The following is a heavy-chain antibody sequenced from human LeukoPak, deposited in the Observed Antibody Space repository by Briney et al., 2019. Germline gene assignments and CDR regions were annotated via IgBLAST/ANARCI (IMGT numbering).Heavy chain of an antibody. CDR2: INHSGST. CDR1: GGSVSGYY. D-gene: IGHD3-22*01. Sequence: PSETLSLTCAVYGGSVSGYYWSWIRQPPGKGLEWMGEINHSGSTNYNPSLKSRVTVSVDMSKDQFSLKLGSVTAADTAVYYCARGPPADYYDRSGFYPCFDYWGQGALVTVSS. V-gene: IGHV4-34*01. CDR3: ARGPPADYYDRSGFYPCFDY. J-gene: IGHJ4*02.